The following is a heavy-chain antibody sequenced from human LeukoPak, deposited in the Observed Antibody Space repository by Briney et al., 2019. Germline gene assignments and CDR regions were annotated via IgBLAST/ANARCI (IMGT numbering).Heavy chain of an antibody. CDR1: GFTFSTFA. CDR2: IFPSGGEI. CDR3: AELGITMIGGV. V-gene: IGHV3-23*01. Sequence: GGSLRLSCEASGFTFSTFAMIWVRQPPGKGLEWVSSIFPSGGEIHYADSVRGRFTISRDNSKSTLSLQMNSLRAEDTAVYYCAELGITMIGGVWGKGTTVTISS. D-gene: IGHD3-10*02. J-gene: IGHJ6*04.